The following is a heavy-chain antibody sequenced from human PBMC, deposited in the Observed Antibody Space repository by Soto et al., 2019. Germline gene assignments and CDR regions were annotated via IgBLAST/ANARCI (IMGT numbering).Heavy chain of an antibody. V-gene: IGHV1-3*01. CDR2: INAGNGNT. Sequence: QVQLVQSGAEVKKPGASVKVSCKASGYTFTSYAMHWVRQAPGQGLEWMGWINAGNGNTKYSQKFQGRVTITRDTSASTDYMEQSSLRSEDTAVYYCARGGPDIVVVPAAMGSSYYYYYGMDVWGQGTTVTVSS. CDR3: ARGGPDIVVVPAAMGSSYYYYYGMDV. D-gene: IGHD2-2*01. CDR1: GYTFTSYA. J-gene: IGHJ6*02.